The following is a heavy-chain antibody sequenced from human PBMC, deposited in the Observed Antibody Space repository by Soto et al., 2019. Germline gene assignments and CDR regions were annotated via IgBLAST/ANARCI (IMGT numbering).Heavy chain of an antibody. J-gene: IGHJ3*02. Sequence: PGESLKISCKGSGYSFTSYWIGWVRQAPGQGLEWMGWISAYNGNTNYAQKLQGRVTMTTDTSTSTAYMELRSLRSDDTAVYYCARVEEYSGSHDAFDIWGQGTMVTVSS. CDR3: ARVEEYSGSHDAFDI. CDR1: GYSFTSYW. V-gene: IGHV1-18*04. CDR2: ISAYNGNT. D-gene: IGHD5-12*01.